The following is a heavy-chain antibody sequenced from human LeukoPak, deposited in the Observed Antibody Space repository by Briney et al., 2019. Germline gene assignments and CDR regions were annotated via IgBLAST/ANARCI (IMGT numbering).Heavy chain of an antibody. CDR2: IKSKTDGGTT. CDR3: TTGGIGY. Sequence: GGAPRLSCAASGFPFIKAWVSWGRQAPGEGLGWVGRIKSKTDGGTTDYAAPVKGRFTISRDDSKNTLYLQMNSLKTEDTAVYYCTTGGIGYWGQGTLVTVSS. V-gene: IGHV3-15*01. CDR1: GFPFIKAW. D-gene: IGHD1-26*01. J-gene: IGHJ4*02.